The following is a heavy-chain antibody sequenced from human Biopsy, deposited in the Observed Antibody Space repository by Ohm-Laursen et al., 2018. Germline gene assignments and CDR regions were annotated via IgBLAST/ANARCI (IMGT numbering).Heavy chain of an antibody. CDR2: IFYRGST. D-gene: IGHD3-22*01. CDR3: ARDYDTSGYYFVS. J-gene: IGHJ4*02. V-gene: IGHV4-39*01. CDR1: GGSISNNNYY. Sequence: GTLSLTCTVSGGSISNNNYYWGWIRQPPGKGLEWIGSIFYRGSTHYKPSLKSRVNISVDTSKNQFSLKLNSVTAADTAVYYCARDYDTSGYYFVSWGQGTLVTVSS.